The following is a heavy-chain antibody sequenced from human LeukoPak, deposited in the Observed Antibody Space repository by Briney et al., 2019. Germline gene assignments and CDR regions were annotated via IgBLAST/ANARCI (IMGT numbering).Heavy chain of an antibody. Sequence: SETLSLTCAVYGGSFSGYYWSWIRQPPGKGLEWIGEINHSGSTNYNPSLKSRVTISVDTSKNQFSLKLSSVTAAGTAVYYCARAPDYYDSSGYYSHFDYWGQGTLVTVSS. D-gene: IGHD3-22*01. J-gene: IGHJ4*02. CDR2: INHSGST. CDR3: ARAPDYYDSSGYYSHFDY. CDR1: GGSFSGYY. V-gene: IGHV4-34*01.